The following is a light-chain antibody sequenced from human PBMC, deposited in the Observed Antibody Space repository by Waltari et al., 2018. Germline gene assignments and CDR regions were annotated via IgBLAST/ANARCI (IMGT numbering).Light chain of an antibody. J-gene: IGKJ1*01. V-gene: IGKV1-5*03. CDR1: QSITNW. CDR3: QQYNNYVAT. Sequence: DTQMTQSPSTLSASIGDRVTITCRASQSITNWLAWYQQKPGKAPKLLIYKASTLESGVPSRFSGSGSGTEYTLTISSLQPDDFATYYCQQYNNYVATFGQGTKVEIK. CDR2: KAS.